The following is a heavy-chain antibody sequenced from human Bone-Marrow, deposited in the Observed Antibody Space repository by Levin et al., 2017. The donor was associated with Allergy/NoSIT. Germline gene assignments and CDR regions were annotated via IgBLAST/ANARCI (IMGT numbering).Heavy chain of an antibody. CDR2: MYYNGCPQ. D-gene: IGHD6-6*01. CDR3: ARDDYRDYSNSYLDRLDS. CDR1: GFTFRNFG. J-gene: IGHJ5*02. V-gene: IGHV3-30*03. Sequence: GGSLRLSCAASGFTFRNFGMHWVRQSPGKGLEWVSLMYYNGCPQYYSNSVKGRFTISRDNSKNTLYLQMDSLRTEDTAVYYCARDDYRDYSNSYLDRLDSWGQGTLVTVSS.